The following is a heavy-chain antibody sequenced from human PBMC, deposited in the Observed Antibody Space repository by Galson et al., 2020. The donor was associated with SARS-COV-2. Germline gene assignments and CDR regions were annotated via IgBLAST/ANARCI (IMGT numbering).Heavy chain of an antibody. Sequence: GESLKISCASSGFTFSSYAMHWVRQAPGKGLEWVAVISYDGSNKYYADSVKGRFTISRDNSKNTLYLQMNSLRAEDTAVYYCAREDPFGAFYIWGQETMVTVSS. CDR2: ISYDGSNK. V-gene: IGHV3-30*04. CDR1: GFTFSSYA. CDR3: AREDPFGAFYI. J-gene: IGHJ3*02. D-gene: IGHD3-16*01.